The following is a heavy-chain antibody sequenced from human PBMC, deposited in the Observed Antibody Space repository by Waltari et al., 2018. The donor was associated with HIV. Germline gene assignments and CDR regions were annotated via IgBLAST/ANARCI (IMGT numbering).Heavy chain of an antibody. J-gene: IGHJ6*02. Sequence: QVQLVQSGAEVKKPGSSVKVSCKASGGTFSSYAISWVRQAPGQGLEWMGEIIPSVGTANYAQKFQGRVTITADESTSTAYMELSSLRSEDTAVYYCASGRYYYDSSGYYCYYYDMDVWGQGTTVTVPS. CDR2: IIPSVGTA. D-gene: IGHD3-22*01. CDR1: GGTFSSYA. CDR3: ASGRYYYDSSGYYCYYYDMDV. V-gene: IGHV1-69*12.